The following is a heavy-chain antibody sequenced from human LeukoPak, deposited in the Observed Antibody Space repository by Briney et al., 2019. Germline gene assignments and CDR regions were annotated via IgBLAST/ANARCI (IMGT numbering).Heavy chain of an antibody. CDR2: ISGSGGST. CDR1: GFTFSSYS. J-gene: IGHJ4*02. CDR3: AKFPFSLVDY. V-gene: IGHV3-23*01. Sequence: GGSLRLSCAASGFTFSSYSMNWVRQAPGKGLEWVSAISGSGGSTYYADSVKGRFTISRDNSKNTLYLQMNSLRAEDTAVYYCAKFPFSLVDYWGQGTLVTVSS. D-gene: IGHD2-2*01.